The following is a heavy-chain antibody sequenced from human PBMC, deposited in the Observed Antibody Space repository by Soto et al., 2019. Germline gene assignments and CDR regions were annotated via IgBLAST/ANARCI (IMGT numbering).Heavy chain of an antibody. D-gene: IGHD3-22*01. J-gene: IGHJ6*02. V-gene: IGHV4-30-4*01. CDR1: GGSISSGDYY. Sequence: QVQLQESGPGLVKPSQTLSLTCTVSGGSISSGDYYWSWIRQPPGKGLEWIGYIYNSGSTYYNPSLKNRVTISIDTSKRQFSLKLTSVTAADTAVYYCARASSTMIKLVYYYALDVWGQGTTVTASS. CDR3: ARASSTMIKLVYYYALDV. CDR2: IYNSGST.